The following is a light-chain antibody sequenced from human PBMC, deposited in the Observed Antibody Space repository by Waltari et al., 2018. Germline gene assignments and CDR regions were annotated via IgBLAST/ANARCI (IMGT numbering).Light chain of an antibody. CDR1: SLRRFY. J-gene: IGLJ2*01. Sequence: SSELTQDPSVSVALGQTVRITCQGDSLRRFYASWYKQRPGQATILVLYGQNYRPSRISDRVSGSTSGNTASLTITGAQAEDEADYYCHCRDTSSTRVFGGGTRLTV. CDR2: GQN. CDR3: HCRDTSSTRV. V-gene: IGLV3-19*01.